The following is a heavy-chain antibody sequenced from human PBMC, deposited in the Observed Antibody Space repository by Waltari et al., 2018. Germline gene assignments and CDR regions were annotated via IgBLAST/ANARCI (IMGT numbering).Heavy chain of an antibody. CDR2: INPNSGGT. Sequence: QVQLVQSGAEVKKPGASVQVSCKASGYTFTGYYMHWVRQAPGQGLEWMGRINPNSGGTNYAQKFQGRVTMTRDTSISTAYMELSRLRSDDTAVYYCARDTSRAYDYIWGSSDYWGQGTLVTVSS. CDR1: GYTFTGYY. CDR3: ARDTSRAYDYIWGSSDY. J-gene: IGHJ4*02. V-gene: IGHV1-2*06. D-gene: IGHD3-16*01.